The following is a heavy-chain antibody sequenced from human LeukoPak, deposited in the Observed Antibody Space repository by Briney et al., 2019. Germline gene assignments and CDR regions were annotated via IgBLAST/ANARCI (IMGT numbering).Heavy chain of an antibody. J-gene: IGHJ4*02. CDR2: ISSSGSTI. CDR1: GFTFSDYY. Sequence: PGGSLRLSCAASGFTFSDYYMSWIRQAPGKGLEWVSYISSSGSTIYYADSVKGRFTISRDNAKNSLYLQMNSLRAEDTAVYYCARDAGYCSGGSCYWGGFGYWGQGTLVTVSS. D-gene: IGHD2-15*01. V-gene: IGHV3-11*01. CDR3: ARDAGYCSGGSCYWGGFGY.